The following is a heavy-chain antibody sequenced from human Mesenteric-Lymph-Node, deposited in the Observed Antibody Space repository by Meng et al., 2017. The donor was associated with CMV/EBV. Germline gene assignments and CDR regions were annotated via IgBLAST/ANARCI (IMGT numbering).Heavy chain of an antibody. CDR1: GFTFSSYN. D-gene: IGHD3-22*01. CDR2: ISSDSIYI. V-gene: IGHV3-21*04. Sequence: GGSLRLSCTASGFTFSSYNMNWVRQAPGKGLEWVSSISSDSIYIYYADSVKGRFAISRDNGKNSLYLQMNSLRAEDTALYYCAKDVSDYYDSSGQFDYWGQGTLVTVSS. J-gene: IGHJ4*02. CDR3: AKDVSDYYDSSGQFDY.